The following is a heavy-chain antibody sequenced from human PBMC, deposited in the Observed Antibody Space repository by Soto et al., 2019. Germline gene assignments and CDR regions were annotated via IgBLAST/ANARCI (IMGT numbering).Heavy chain of an antibody. J-gene: IGHJ5*02. CDR2: INGDGSST. CDR3: ARWAGWFAP. V-gene: IGHV3-74*01. Sequence: EVQLVESGGGLVQPGGSLRLSCAASGFTFSNSWMHWVRQAPGKGLVWVSRINGDGSSTTYADSVKGRFTISRDNAKNTLYLPMNTLSVADTAVYYCARWAGWFAPWGQGTLVTVSS. CDR1: GFTFSNSW.